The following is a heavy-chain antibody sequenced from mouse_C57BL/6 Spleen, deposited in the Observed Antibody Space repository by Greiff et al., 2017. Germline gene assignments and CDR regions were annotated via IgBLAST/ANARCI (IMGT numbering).Heavy chain of an antibody. J-gene: IGHJ3*01. V-gene: IGHV1-58*01. CDR2: IYIGNGYT. Sequence: KQRPGQGLEWIGYIYIGNGYTEYNEKFKGKATLTSDTSSSTAYMQLSSLTSEDSAIYFCAREYDYDLFAYWGQGTLVTVSA. D-gene: IGHD2-4*01. CDR3: AREYDYDLFAY.